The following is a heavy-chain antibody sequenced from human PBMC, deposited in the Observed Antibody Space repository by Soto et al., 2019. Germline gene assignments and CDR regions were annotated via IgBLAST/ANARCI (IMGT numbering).Heavy chain of an antibody. CDR3: AVVFRCCWVFDY. V-gene: IGHV1-8*01. Sequence: QVQLVQSGAEVKKPGASVKVSCKASGYTFTSSDISWVRQATGQGLEWLGWMHPNSGITGYTQKFQGRVTMTRNTSISTAYMALSSLRSEDTAVYYCAVVFRCCWVFDYWGQGALVTVSS. J-gene: IGHJ4*02. CDR1: GYTFTSSD. D-gene: IGHD2-21*01. CDR2: MHPNSGIT.